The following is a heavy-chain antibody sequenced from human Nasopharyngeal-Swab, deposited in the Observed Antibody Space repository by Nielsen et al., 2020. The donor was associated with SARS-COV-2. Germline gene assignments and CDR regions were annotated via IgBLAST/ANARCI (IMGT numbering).Heavy chain of an antibody. CDR2: ISSSSSYT. J-gene: IGHJ4*02. D-gene: IGHD2-15*01. V-gene: IGHV3-11*06. Sequence: GGSLRLSCAASGFTFSDYYMSWIRLAPGKGLEWVSYISSSSSYTNYADSVKGRFTISRDNAKNSLYLQMNSLRAEDTAVYYCARAHCSGGSCYSGLALYDYWGQGTLVTVSS. CDR3: ARAHCSGGSCYSGLALYDY. CDR1: GFTFSDYY.